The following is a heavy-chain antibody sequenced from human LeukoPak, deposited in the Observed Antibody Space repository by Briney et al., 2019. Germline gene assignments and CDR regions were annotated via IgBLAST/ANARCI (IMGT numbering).Heavy chain of an antibody. J-gene: IGHJ6*02. CDR1: GFTFSSYA. CDR3: ARGGEQWLVYWRLYYGMDV. V-gene: IGHV3-30-3*01. Sequence: GSLLLSCAASGFTFSSYAMHWVRRAPGKGLEWVAVISYDGSNKYYADSVKGRFTISRDNSKNTLYLQMNSLRAEDTAVYYCARGGEQWLVYWRLYYGMDVWGQGTTVTVSS. D-gene: IGHD6-19*01. CDR2: ISYDGSNK.